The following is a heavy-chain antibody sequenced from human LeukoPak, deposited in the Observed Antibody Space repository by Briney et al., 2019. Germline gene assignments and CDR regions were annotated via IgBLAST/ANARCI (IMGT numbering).Heavy chain of an antibody. CDR2: ISAYNGNT. D-gene: IGHD5-18*01. CDR1: GYTFTSYD. J-gene: IGHJ4*02. CDR3: ARDGYSYGFDY. Sequence: ASVKVSCKASGYTFTSYDINWVRQATGQGLEWMGWISAYNGNTNYAQKLQGRVTMTTDTSTSTAYMELRSLRSDDTAVYYCARDGYSYGFDYWGQGTLVTVSS. V-gene: IGHV1-18*01.